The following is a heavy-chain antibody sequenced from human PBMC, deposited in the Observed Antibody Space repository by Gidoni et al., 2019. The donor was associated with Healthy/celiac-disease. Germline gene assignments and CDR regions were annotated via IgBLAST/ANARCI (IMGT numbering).Heavy chain of an antibody. J-gene: IGHJ4*02. V-gene: IGHV3-23*01. CDR2: ISGSGEST. Sequence: ELQLFASGGCLVQPGGSLRLSCAASGFTFSSYAISWVRQAPGKGLEWVSAISGSGESTYYADSVKGRFTISRDNSKNTLYLQMNSLRAEDTAVYYCAKEVMWLPGYWGQGTLVTVSS. CDR1: GFTFSSYA. CDR3: AKEVMWLPGY. D-gene: IGHD5-12*01.